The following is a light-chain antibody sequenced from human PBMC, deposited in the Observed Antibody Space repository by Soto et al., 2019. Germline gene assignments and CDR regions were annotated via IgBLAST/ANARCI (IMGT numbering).Light chain of an antibody. CDR3: RQRSNWIT. Sequence: IVLTPSPATLSLSPGERATLCCRASQSVSSYLAWYQQKPGQPPSLLIYDASNRATGLPARFSGSGSGTDFTLTISSLEPEDFAVYYCRQRSNWITFGQGTRLDIK. CDR1: QSVSSY. V-gene: IGKV3-11*01. CDR2: DAS. J-gene: IGKJ5*01.